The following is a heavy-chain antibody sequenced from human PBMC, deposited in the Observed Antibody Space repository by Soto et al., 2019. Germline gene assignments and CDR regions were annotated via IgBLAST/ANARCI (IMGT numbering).Heavy chain of an antibody. CDR2: ISGSGGST. Sequence: EVQLLESGGGLVQPGGSLRLSCAASGFTFSSYAMSWVRQAPGKGLEWVSAISGSGGSTYYADSVKGRFTISRDNSKNTLYRQMNSLIAEETAVYYCAKFFYDMAHNDAVDIWGHGTMVTVSS. J-gene: IGHJ3*02. D-gene: IGHD3-16*01. V-gene: IGHV3-23*01. CDR3: AKFFYDMAHNDAVDI. CDR1: GFTFSSYA.